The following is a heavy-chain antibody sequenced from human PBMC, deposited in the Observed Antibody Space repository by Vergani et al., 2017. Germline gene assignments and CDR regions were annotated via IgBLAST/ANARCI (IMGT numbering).Heavy chain of an antibody. D-gene: IGHD2-2*01. V-gene: IGHV3-9*01. CDR3: AKEGYCSSTSCPFDH. CDR1: GFTFDDYA. J-gene: IGHJ4*02. CDR2: ISWNSGSI. Sequence: EVQLVESGGGLVQPGRSLRLSCAASGFTFDDYAMHWVRQAPGKGLEWVSGISWNSGSIGYADSVKGRFTISRDNAKNSLYLQMNSLRAEDTALYYCAKEGYCSSTSCPFDHWGQGTLVTVSS.